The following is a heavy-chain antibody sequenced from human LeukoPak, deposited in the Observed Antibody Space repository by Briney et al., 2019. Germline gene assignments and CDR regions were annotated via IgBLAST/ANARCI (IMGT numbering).Heavy chain of an antibody. J-gene: IGHJ6*02. CDR3: AKDEVVATTYCYYGMDV. CDR2: IWYDGSNK. Sequence: GGSQRLSCAASVFTFRSYDMHWVREAPGKGRERVAVIWYDGSNKYYADSVKGRFTISRDNSKNTLSVQINSLRGEDTAVYYCAKDEVVATTYCYYGMDVWGQGTTVTVSS. V-gene: IGHV3-33*06. D-gene: IGHD5-12*01. CDR1: VFTFRSYD.